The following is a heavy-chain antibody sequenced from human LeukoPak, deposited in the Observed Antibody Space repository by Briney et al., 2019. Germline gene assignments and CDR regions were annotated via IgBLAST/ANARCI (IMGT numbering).Heavy chain of an antibody. V-gene: IGHV3-21*01. CDR1: GFTFSSYS. CDR2: ISSSSSYI. J-gene: IGHJ4*02. D-gene: IGHD6-19*01. CDR3: AREPGSGWYA. Sequence: PGGSLRLSCAASGFTFSSYSMNWVRQAPGRGLEWVSSISSSSSYIYYADSVKGRFTISRDNAKNSLYLQMNSLRAEDTAVYYCAREPGSGWYAWGQGTLVTVSS.